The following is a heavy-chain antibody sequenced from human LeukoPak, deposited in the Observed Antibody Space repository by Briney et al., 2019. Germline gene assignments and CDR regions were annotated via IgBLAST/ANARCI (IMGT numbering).Heavy chain of an antibody. CDR3: ARRGSSWYWYFDL. CDR2: IYYSGST. J-gene: IGHJ2*01. CDR1: GGSISSSSYY. D-gene: IGHD6-13*01. V-gene: IGHV4-39*07. Sequence: PSETLSLTCTVSGGSISSSSYYWGWIRQPPGKGLEWIGSIYYSGSTYYNPSLKSRVTISVDTSKNQFSLKLSSVTAADTAVYYCARRGSSWYWYFDLWGRGTLVTVSS.